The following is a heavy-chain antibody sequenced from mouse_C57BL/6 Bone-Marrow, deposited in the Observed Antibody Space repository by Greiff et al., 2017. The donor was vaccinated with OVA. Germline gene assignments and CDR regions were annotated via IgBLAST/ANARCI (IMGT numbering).Heavy chain of an antibody. J-gene: IGHJ3*01. CDR3: ARVYYYGISSCFAY. D-gene: IGHD1-1*01. CDR1: GYTFTDYY. Sequence: VQLQQSGAELVRPGASVKLSCKASGYTFTDYYINWVKQRPGQGLEWIARIYPGSGNTYYNEKFKGKATLTAEKSSSTDYMTLSSLTSEDSAVYFCARVYYYGISSCFAYWGQGTLVTVSA. CDR2: IYPGSGNT. V-gene: IGHV1-76*01.